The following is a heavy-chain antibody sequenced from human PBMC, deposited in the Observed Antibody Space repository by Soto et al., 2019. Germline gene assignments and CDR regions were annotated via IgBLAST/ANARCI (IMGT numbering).Heavy chain of an antibody. D-gene: IGHD2-2*01. CDR1: GGPISSSSYY. V-gene: IGHV4-39*01. CDR3: GTKPGTYCSSTSRYFDY. Sequence: SETLSLTCTVSGGPISSSSYYWGCIRQPPGKGLEWIGSIYYSGRTYYSPSLKSRVTISVDTSTNQFSLKLNSVTAADTAAYYCGTKPGTYCSSTSRYFDYWGQGTLVTVSS. CDR2: IYYSGRT. J-gene: IGHJ4*02.